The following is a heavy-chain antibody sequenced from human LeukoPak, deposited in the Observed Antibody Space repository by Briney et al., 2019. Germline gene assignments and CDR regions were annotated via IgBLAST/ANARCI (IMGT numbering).Heavy chain of an antibody. CDR2: MSPNSDNT. V-gene: IGHV1-8*01. J-gene: IGHJ5*02. D-gene: IGHD4-23*01. CDR3: ARDYGGSSGWFDP. CDR1: GYTFTSYD. Sequence: ASVKVSCKASGYTFTSYDINWVRQATGQGLEWMGWMSPNSDNTGYAQKFQGRVTFTRDASISTAYMELRSLTSEDTAVYYCARDYGGSSGWFDPWGQGTLVTVSS.